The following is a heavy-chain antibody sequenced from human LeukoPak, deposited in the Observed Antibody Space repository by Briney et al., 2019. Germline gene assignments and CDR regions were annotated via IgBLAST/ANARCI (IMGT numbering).Heavy chain of an antibody. D-gene: IGHD2-15*01. CDR1: GYTFTTYG. CDR2: ISGYNGNT. J-gene: IGHJ2*01. Sequence: ASVKVSCKSSGYTFTTYGISWVRHAPGQGLESMGWISGYNGNTNYAQKFQGKVTMTTDTSTSTVYMELRSLRSDDTAVYYCARMVVVAATLMGYFDLWGRGTLVTVSS. V-gene: IGHV1-18*01. CDR3: ARMVVVAATLMGYFDL.